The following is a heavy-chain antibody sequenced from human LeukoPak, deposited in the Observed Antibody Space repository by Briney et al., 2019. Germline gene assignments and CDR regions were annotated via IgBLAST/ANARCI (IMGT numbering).Heavy chain of an antibody. D-gene: IGHD3-10*01. CDR3: ARGRVTRLGSGSLYYFDY. V-gene: IGHV4-34*01. J-gene: IGHJ4*02. CDR1: GGSFSGYY. CDR2: INHSGST. Sequence: SETLSLTCAVYGGSFSGYYWSWIRQPPGKGLEWIGEINHSGSTNYNPSLKSRVTISVDTSKNQFSLKPSSVTAADTAVYYCARGRVTRLGSGSLYYFDYWGQGTLVTVSS.